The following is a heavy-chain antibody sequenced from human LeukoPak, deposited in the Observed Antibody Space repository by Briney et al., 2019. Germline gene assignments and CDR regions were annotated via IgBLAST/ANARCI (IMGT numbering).Heavy chain of an antibody. CDR2: IKRKTDGETT. J-gene: IGHJ4*02. CDR1: GFTFSNAW. V-gene: IGHV3-15*01. Sequence: GGSLRLSCAASGFTFSNAWMTWVRQAPGKGLEWVGRIKRKTDGETTDYAAPVKGRFTISRDDSKNTLYLQMSSLKTEDTAVYYCTTLASGNYGLDYWGQGTLVTVSS. CDR3: TTLASGNYGLDY. D-gene: IGHD1-26*01.